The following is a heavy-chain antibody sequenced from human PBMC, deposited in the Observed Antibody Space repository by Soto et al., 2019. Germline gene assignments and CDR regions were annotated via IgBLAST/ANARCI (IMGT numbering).Heavy chain of an antibody. J-gene: IGHJ5*02. CDR1: GYSFTSYW. CDR3: ARGYCSGGSCYRTGFDP. D-gene: IGHD2-15*01. V-gene: IGHV5-51*01. CDR2: IYPGDSDT. Sequence: GESLKISCKGSGYSFTSYWIGWVRQMPGKGLECMGIIYPGDSDTRYSPSFQGQVTISADKSISTAYLQWSSLKASDTAMYYCARGYCSGGSCYRTGFDPWGQGTLVTVYS.